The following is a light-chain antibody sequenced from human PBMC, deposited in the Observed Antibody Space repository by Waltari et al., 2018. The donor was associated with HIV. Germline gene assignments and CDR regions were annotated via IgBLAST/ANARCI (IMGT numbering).Light chain of an antibody. CDR1: SRHSSHA. Sequence: QLVLTQSPSASASLGASVQPTCTLSSRHSSHALAWPQQQPEKGPRYLMKLKSEGSHSKGDGIPDRFSGSSAGAERYLTIPSLQSEDEADYYCQTWGTGLRVFGGGTKLTVL. J-gene: IGLJ3*02. CDR2: LKSEGSH. V-gene: IGLV4-69*01. CDR3: QTWGTGLRV.